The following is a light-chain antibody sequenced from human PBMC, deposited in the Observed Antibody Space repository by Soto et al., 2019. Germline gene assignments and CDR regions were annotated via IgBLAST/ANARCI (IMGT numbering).Light chain of an antibody. V-gene: IGKV2-30*01. Sequence: DVVMTQSPLSLPVTLGQPASISCRSSQSLVYRDGNTYLNWFHQRPGQSPRRLIYKVSNRDSGVPDRFSGSGSGTDFTLRISRVEAEDVGIYYCMQGTHWPWTLGQGTKVDIK. CDR2: KVS. CDR1: QSLVYRDGNTY. CDR3: MQGTHWPWT. J-gene: IGKJ1*01.